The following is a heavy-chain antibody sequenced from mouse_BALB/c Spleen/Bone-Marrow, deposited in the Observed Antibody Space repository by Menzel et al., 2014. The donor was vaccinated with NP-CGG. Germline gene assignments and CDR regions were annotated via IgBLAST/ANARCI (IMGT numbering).Heavy chain of an antibody. CDR3: ARHAYYDQTEVSFVY. CDR2: ISGGGSYT. CDR1: GFSFNSYG. D-gene: IGHD2-4*01. J-gene: IGHJ3*01. V-gene: IGHV5-9-2*01. Sequence: EVMLVESKGGLVKSGGSLKLSCAASGFSFNSYGMSWVRQTPEKRLEWVATISGGGSYTFYPDSVKGRFTISRDNAKNSLFLQLSSLRSEDTALYYCARHAYYDQTEVSFVYWGQGTLVTVSA.